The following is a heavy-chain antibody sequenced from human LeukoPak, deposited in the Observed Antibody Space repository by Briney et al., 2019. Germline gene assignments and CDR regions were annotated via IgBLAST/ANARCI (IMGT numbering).Heavy chain of an antibody. J-gene: IGHJ3*02. V-gene: IGHV1-69*13. Sequence: GASVKVSCKASGGTFSSYAISWVRQAPGQGLEWMGGIIPIFGTANYAQKFQGRVTITADESTSTAYMELSSLRSEDTAVYYCARERSSGSLTGGHDAFDIWGQGTMVTVSS. CDR3: ARERSSGSLTGGHDAFDI. CDR1: GGTFSSYA. D-gene: IGHD1-26*01. CDR2: IIPIFGTA.